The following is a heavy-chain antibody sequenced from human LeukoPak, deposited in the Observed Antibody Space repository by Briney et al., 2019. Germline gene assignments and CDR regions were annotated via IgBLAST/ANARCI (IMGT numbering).Heavy chain of an antibody. J-gene: IGHJ4*02. D-gene: IGHD3-16*01. Sequence: GGSLRLSCAASGFTYRNYGMHWVRQVPGKGLVWVSRINNDGNSPTYADSVKGRFTISRDNAKNTLYLQMNSLRADYTAVYYSTREYWGSSFDYWGQGTLVSVSS. CDR2: INNDGNSP. CDR1: GFTYRNYG. V-gene: IGHV3-74*01. CDR3: TREYWGSSFDY.